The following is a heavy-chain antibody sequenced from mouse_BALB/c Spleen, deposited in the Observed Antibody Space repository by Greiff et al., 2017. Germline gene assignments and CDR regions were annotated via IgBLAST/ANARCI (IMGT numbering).Heavy chain of an antibody. CDR2: INPSTGYT. J-gene: IGHJ2*01. V-gene: IGHV1-7*01. CDR3: ARAELAGILFDY. CDR1: GYTFTSYW. Sequence: QVQLQQSGAELAKPGASVKMSCKASGYTFTSYWMHWVKQRPGQGLEWIGYINPSTGYTEYNQKFKDKATLTADKSSSTAYMQLSSLTSEDSAVYYCARAELAGILFDYWGQGTTLTVSS. D-gene: IGHD4-1*01.